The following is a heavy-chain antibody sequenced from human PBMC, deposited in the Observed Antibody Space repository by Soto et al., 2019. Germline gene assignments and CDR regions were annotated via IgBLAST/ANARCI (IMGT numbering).Heavy chain of an antibody. D-gene: IGHD3-22*01. CDR3: AKDKDHYYDSSGYYPHLDY. CDR2: ISYDGSNK. J-gene: IGHJ4*02. CDR1: GFTFSSYG. Sequence: GGSLRLSCAASGFTFSSYGMHWVRQAPGKGLEWVAVISYDGSNKYYADSVKGRFTISRDNSKNTLYLQMNSLRAEDTAVYYCAKDKDHYYDSSGYYPHLDYWGQGTLVTVS. V-gene: IGHV3-30*18.